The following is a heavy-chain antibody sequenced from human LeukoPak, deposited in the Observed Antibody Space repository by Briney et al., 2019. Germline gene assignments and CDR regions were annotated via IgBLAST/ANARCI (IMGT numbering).Heavy chain of an antibody. D-gene: IGHD5-24*01. V-gene: IGHV3-11*01. Sequence: GGSLRLSCAASGFTFSDYYMSWIRQAPGKGLEWVSYISSRGSTIYYADSVKGRFTISRYNAKNSLYLQMNSLRAEDTAVYYCARGSHVEMAPYNWFDPWGQGTLVTVSS. CDR1: GFTFSDYY. J-gene: IGHJ5*02. CDR2: ISSRGSTI. CDR3: ARGSHVEMAPYNWFDP.